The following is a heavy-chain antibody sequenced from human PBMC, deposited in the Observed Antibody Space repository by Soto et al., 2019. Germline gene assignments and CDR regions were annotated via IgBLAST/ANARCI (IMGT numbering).Heavy chain of an antibody. CDR1: GFTFSYYW. V-gene: IGHV3-74*01. J-gene: IGHJ3*01. D-gene: IGHD2-21*02. Sequence: EVQLVESEGGLVQPGESLRLSCAASGFTFSYYWMHWVRQAPGQGLVWVSRIHSDGSSTTYADSVKGRFTISRDNAKNMVDLQMNSLRAEDTAVYYCARGDRGAFDLWGQGTMVTVSS. CDR3: ARGDRGAFDL. CDR2: IHSDGSST.